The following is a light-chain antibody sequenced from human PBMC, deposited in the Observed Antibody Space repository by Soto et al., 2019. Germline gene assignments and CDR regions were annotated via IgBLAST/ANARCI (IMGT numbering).Light chain of an antibody. CDR3: QQYESFPRT. CDR1: QSVSRN. V-gene: IGKV3-15*01. Sequence: EVVMTQSPATLSVSPGERATLSCRASQSVSRNLAWYQQRPGRAPRLLIYDASTRATNIPTRFSGSGSGTEFTLTISSLQSEDFAVYYCQQYESFPRTFGQGTKVEIK. CDR2: DAS. J-gene: IGKJ1*01.